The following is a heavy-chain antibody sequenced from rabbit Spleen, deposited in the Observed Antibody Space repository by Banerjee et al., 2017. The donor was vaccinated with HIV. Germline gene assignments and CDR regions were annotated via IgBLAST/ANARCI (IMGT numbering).Heavy chain of an antibody. CDR3: ARDAGTSFSTYGMDL. CDR2: IYAGTIGST. J-gene: IGHJ6*01. CDR1: GFSFNSGYD. D-gene: IGHD8-1*01. V-gene: IGHV1S40*01. Sequence: QSLEESGGGLVKPGASLTLTCKASGFSFNSGYDMCWVRQAPGKGLEWIACIYAGTIGSTYSASWAKGRFTCSKTSSTTVTLQMTSLTAADTATYFCARDAGTSFSTYGMDLWGQGTLVTVS.